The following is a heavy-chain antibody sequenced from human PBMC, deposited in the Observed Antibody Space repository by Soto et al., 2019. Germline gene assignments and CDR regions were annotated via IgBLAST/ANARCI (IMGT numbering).Heavy chain of an antibody. V-gene: IGHV1-18*01. D-gene: IGHD3-3*01. CDR3: ARERGITIFGVVMSYGMDV. CDR2: ISAYNGNT. J-gene: IGHJ6*02. CDR1: GYTFPSYG. Sequence: AAVKVSCKASGYTFPSYGISWVRQAPGQGLEWMGWISAYNGNTNYAQKLQGRVTMTTDTSTSTAYMELRSLRSDDTAVYYCARERGITIFGVVMSYGMDVRRQGPTVTASS.